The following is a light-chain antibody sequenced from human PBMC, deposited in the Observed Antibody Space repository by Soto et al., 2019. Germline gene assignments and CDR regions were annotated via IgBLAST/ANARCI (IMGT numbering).Light chain of an antibody. CDR3: AAWDDSLNVPV. V-gene: IGLV1-44*01. J-gene: IGLJ2*01. Sequence: QSLLSQSHSVSGTPGQEVTISCSGSGSDIGSNTVSWYQQVPGTAPKVLIYSNNQRPSGVPDRFFGSKAGTSASLTIIGLESEDEADYYCAAWDDSLNVPVLGGGTQLTVL. CDR1: GSDIGSNT. CDR2: SNN.